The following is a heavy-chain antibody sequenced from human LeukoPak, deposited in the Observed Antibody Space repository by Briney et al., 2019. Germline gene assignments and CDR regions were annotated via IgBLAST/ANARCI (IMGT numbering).Heavy chain of an antibody. CDR1: GFTFSTYT. D-gene: IGHD3-10*02. Sequence: GGSLRLSCVASGFTFSTYTMNWVRQAPGKGLEWVSSISSSSFFISYADSVKGRFTISRDNAKNSLYLQMNSLRAEDTAVYYCAELGITMIGGVWGKGTTVTISS. CDR2: ISSSSFFI. CDR3: AELGITMIGGV. J-gene: IGHJ6*04. V-gene: IGHV3-21*01.